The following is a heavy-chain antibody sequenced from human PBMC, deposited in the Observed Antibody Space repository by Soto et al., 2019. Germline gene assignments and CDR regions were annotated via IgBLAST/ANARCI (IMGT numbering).Heavy chain of an antibody. J-gene: IGHJ3*02. V-gene: IGHV4-59*01. D-gene: IGHD6-13*01. Sequence: SETLSLTCTVSGASIRSFYWSWIRQPPGKGLEWIGCIYYSGSTNYNPSLKSRVTISVDTSKNQFSLKVNSVTTADTAVYYCAREPGSGSLTAFDIWGQGTMVTVSS. CDR3: AREPGSGSLTAFDI. CDR1: GASIRSFY. CDR2: IYYSGST.